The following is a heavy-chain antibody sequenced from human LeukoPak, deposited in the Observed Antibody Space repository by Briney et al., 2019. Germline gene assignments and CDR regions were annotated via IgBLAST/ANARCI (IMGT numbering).Heavy chain of an antibody. J-gene: IGHJ3*02. CDR3: ARTYYYDSSGYSDDAFDI. CDR1: GFTSSSYA. D-gene: IGHD3-22*01. V-gene: IGHV3-64*01. Sequence: PGGSLRLSCAASGFTSSSYAMHWVRQAPGKGLEYVSAISSNGGSTYYANSVKGRFTISRDNSKNTLYLQMGSLRAEDMAVYYCARTYYYDSSGYSDDAFDIWGQGTMVTVSS. CDR2: ISSNGGST.